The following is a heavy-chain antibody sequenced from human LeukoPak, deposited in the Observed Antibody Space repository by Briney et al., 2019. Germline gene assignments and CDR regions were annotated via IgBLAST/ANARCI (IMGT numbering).Heavy chain of an antibody. J-gene: IGHJ3*01. V-gene: IGHV1-24*01. CDR2: FDPERGKM. Sequence: GASVKVSCKVSGNTHTEFPIHWVRQAPAKGPEWMGGFDPERGKMIYAQKYQDRLTMTEDISTDTAHMELRRLTSEDTAVIYCTTPKAVHWYEDKIYFSAFDFWGQGTIVIVSS. CDR1: GNTHTEFP. CDR3: TTPKAVHWYEDKIYFSAFDF. D-gene: IGHD1-1*01.